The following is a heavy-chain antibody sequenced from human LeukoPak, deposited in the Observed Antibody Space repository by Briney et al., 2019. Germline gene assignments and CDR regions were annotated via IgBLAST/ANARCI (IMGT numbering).Heavy chain of an antibody. Sequence: NPGGSLRLSCAASGFSLSNYWMNWIRQAPGKGLEWVSYISSSGSTIYYADSVKGRFTISRDNAKNSLYLQMNSLRAEDTAVYYCARDGRYIVVNKFDYWGQGTLVTVSS. CDR3: ARDGRYIVVNKFDY. CDR2: ISSSGSTI. J-gene: IGHJ4*02. D-gene: IGHD2-2*01. CDR1: GFSLSNYW. V-gene: IGHV3-11*01.